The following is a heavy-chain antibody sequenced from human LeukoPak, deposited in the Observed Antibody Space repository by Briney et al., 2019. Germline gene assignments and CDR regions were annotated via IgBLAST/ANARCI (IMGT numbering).Heavy chain of an antibody. CDR3: AKDYRGDGSCCSWFDP. CDR1: GFTFSSYG. V-gene: IGHV3-23*01. J-gene: IGHJ5*02. D-gene: IGHD2-15*01. Sequence: PGGSLRLSCAASGFTFSSYGMSWVRQAPGKGLEWVSAISGSGGSTYYADSVKGRFTISRDNSKNTLYLQMNSLRAEDTAVYYCAKDYRGDGSCCSWFDPWGQGTLVTVSS. CDR2: ISGSGGST.